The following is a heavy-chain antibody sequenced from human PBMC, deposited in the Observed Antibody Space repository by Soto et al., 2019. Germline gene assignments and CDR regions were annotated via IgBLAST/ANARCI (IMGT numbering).Heavy chain of an antibody. J-gene: IGHJ6*02. V-gene: IGHV3-7*01. D-gene: IGHD2-8*01. CDR3: ARRRIMLFAPHLDV. CDR2: IKPDGSEK. CDR1: GFAFRTYW. Sequence: PGGSLRLSCSASGFAFRTYWMSWVRQAPGKGLEWVANIKPDGSEKPYADSVKGRFTISRDNAKNSLYLQMSSLRAEDTAVYYCARRRIMLFAPHLDVWGQCTPVTVSS.